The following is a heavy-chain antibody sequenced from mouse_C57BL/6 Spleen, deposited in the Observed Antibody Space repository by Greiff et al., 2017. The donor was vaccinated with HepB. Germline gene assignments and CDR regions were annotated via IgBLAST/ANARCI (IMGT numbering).Heavy chain of an antibody. CDR3: ARGGSGSTYGH. D-gene: IGHD1-1*01. CDR1: GYTFTSYW. CDR2: INPSNGGT. V-gene: IGHV1-53*01. J-gene: IGHJ2*01. Sequence: QVQLQQPGTELVKPGASVLLSCKASGYTFTSYWMYGVKQGPGQGLEWIGNINPSNGGTNYNEKFKSKATLTVDKSSSTAYMQLSSLTSEDSAGYYGARGGSGSTYGHWGEGPPLADSS.